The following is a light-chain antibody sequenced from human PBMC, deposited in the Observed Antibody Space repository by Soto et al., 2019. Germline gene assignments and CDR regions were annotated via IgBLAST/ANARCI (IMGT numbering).Light chain of an antibody. CDR1: SSDVGGYNY. CDR2: EVS. CDR3: SSYTSSFTLYV. V-gene: IGLV2-14*01. Sequence: QSVLTQPASVSGSPGQSITISCTGTSSDVGGYNYVSWYQQHPGKAPKLMIYEVSNRPSGVSNRFSGSKSGNTASLTISGLQAEDEADYYCSSYTSSFTLYVFGTGTKLTVL. J-gene: IGLJ1*01.